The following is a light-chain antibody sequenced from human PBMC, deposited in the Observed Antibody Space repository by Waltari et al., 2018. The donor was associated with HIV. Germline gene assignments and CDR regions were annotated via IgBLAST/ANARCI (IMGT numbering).Light chain of an antibody. Sequence: SYVLTQPPSVSVAPGKTARITCGGNNIGSKSVNWSQQKPGQAPVLVIYYNNDRPSWIPERFSGSNSGNTATLTISRVEAGDEANYYCQVWDSGVLFGGGTKLTVL. CDR2: YNN. CDR3: QVWDSGVL. V-gene: IGLV3-21*04. CDR1: NIGSKS. J-gene: IGLJ2*01.